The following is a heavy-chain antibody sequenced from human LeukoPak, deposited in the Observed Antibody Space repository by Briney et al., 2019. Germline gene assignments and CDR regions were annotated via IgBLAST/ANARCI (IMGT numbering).Heavy chain of an antibody. CDR3: ARGAPGGLYFDY. CDR2: ICEGRTT. D-gene: IGHD4-23*01. Sequence: SETLSLTCTVSGASISSSGYCWGWVRQPPGKGLEWIGSICEGRTTYYIPSLKSRIAISIDTSKSQFSLKLSSVTAADTAVYYCARGAPGGLYFDYWGQGTLVTVSS. V-gene: IGHV4-39*07. J-gene: IGHJ4*02. CDR1: GASISSSGYC.